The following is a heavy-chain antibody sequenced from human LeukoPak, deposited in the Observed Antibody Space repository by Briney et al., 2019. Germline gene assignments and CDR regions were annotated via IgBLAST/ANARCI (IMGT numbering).Heavy chain of an antibody. CDR2: ISSSGSTI. CDR3: ARARIQLCFDY. CDR1: GFTFSSYE. Sequence: GGSLRLSCAASGFTFSSYEMNWVRQAPGKGLEWVSYISSSGSTIYYADSVKGRFTISRDNAKNSLYLQMNSLRAEDTAVYYCARARIQLCFDYWGQGTLVTVSS. J-gene: IGHJ4*02. V-gene: IGHV3-48*03. D-gene: IGHD5-18*01.